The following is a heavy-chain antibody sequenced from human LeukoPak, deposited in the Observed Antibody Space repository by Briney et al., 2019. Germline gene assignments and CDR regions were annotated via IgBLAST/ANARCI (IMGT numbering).Heavy chain of an antibody. D-gene: IGHD2-2*01. Sequence: PSETLSLTCTVSGGSISSYYWSWIRQPPGKGLEWIGYIYYSGSTNYNPSLKSRVTISVDTSKNQFSLKLSSVTAADTAVYYCARSTTSIVAVPAATVWGQGTLVTVSS. CDR2: IYYSGST. CDR3: ARSTTSIVAVPAATV. V-gene: IGHV4-59*01. J-gene: IGHJ4*02. CDR1: GGSISSYY.